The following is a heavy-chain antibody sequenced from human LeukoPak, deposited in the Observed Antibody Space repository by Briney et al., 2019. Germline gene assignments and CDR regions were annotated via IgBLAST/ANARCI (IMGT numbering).Heavy chain of an antibody. CDR1: GFTFSSYA. Sequence: GGSLRLSGAASGFTFSSYAMSWVRQAPGKGLEWVSAISGSGGSTYYADSVKGRFTISRDNSKKTLYLQMNSLRAEDTAVYYCAKGIYGYSYGLFDYWGQGTLVTVSS. J-gene: IGHJ4*02. D-gene: IGHD5-18*01. CDR3: AKGIYGYSYGLFDY. CDR2: ISGSGGST. V-gene: IGHV3-23*01.